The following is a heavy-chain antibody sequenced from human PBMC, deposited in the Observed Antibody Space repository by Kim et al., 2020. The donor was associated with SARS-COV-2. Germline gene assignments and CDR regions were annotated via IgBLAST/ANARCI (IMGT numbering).Heavy chain of an antibody. D-gene: IGHD3-10*01. V-gene: IGHV6-1*01. J-gene: IGHJ6*02. CDR3: ARARFTMVRGVIISPHYYYGMDV. Sequence: SQTLSLTCAISGDSVSSNSAAWNWIRQSPSRGLEWLGRTYYRSKWYNDYAVSVKSRITINPDTSKNQFSLQLNSVTPEDTAVYYCARARFTMVRGVIISPHYYYGMDVWGQGTTVTVSS. CDR2: TYYRSKWYN. CDR1: GDSVSSNSAA.